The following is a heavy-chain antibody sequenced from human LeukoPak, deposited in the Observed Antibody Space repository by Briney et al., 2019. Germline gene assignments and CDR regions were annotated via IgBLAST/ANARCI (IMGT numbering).Heavy chain of an antibody. Sequence: GGSLRLSCAASGFTFSSYAMSWVRQAPGKGLEWVSAISGSGGSTYYADSVKGRFTISRDNSKNTLYLQMNSLRAEDTAVYYCAKDDFLSGCDRSPFDYWGQGTLVTVSS. CDR1: GFTFSSYA. J-gene: IGHJ4*02. CDR2: ISGSGGST. D-gene: IGHD5-12*01. CDR3: AKDDFLSGCDRSPFDY. V-gene: IGHV3-23*01.